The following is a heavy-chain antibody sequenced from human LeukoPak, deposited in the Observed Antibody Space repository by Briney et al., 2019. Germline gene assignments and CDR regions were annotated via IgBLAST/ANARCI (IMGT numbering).Heavy chain of an antibody. D-gene: IGHD3-9*01. J-gene: IGHJ4*02. V-gene: IGHV3-30*02. CDR2: IRYDGSNK. CDR3: ARDIYDILTAYYPGGFDY. CDR1: GFTFSSYG. Sequence: PGGSLRLSCAASGFTFSSYGMHWVRQAPGKGLEWVAFIRYDGSNKYYADSVKGRFTISRDNSKNTLYLQMNSLRAEDTAVYYCARDIYDILTAYYPGGFDYWGQGALVTVSS.